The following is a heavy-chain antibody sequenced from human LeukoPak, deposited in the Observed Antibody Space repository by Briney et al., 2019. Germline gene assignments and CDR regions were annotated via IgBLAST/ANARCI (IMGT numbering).Heavy chain of an antibody. D-gene: IGHD5-24*01. CDR1: GFTFSSYA. J-gene: IGHJ4*02. V-gene: IGHV3-43D*03. CDR3: AKDGDGYNYDY. Sequence: GGSLRLSCAASGFTFSSYAMSWVRQAPGKGLEWVSLISWDGGSTYYADSVKGRFTISRDNSKNSLYLQMNSLRAEDTAVYYCAKDGDGYNYDYWGQGTLVTVSS. CDR2: ISWDGGST.